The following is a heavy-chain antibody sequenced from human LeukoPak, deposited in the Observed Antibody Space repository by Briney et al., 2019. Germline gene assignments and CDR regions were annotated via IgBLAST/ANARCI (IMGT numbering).Heavy chain of an antibody. J-gene: IGHJ4*02. D-gene: IGHD2-2*01. CDR3: ARAFDVVVPADY. CDR1: GFTFSSYS. Sequence: PGGSLRLSCAASGFTFSSYSMNWVRQAPGKELEWVSSISSSSSYIYYADSVKGRFTISRDNAKNSLYLQMNSLRAEDTAVYYCARAFDVVVPADYWGQGTLVTVSS. CDR2: ISSSSSYI. V-gene: IGHV3-21*01.